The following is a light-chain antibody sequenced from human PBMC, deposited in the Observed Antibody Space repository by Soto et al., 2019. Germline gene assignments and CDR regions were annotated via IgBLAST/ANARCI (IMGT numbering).Light chain of an antibody. V-gene: IGKV1-33*01. CDR3: QQYDNLPWT. CDR2: DAS. CDR1: QDISNY. J-gene: IGKJ1*01. Sequence: DIQMTQSPSSLSASVGDRVTITCQASQDISNYLNWSQQKPGKAPKLLIYDASNLETGVPSRFSGSGSGTDFTFTISSLQPEDIATYYCQQYDNLPWTFGQGTKVEIK.